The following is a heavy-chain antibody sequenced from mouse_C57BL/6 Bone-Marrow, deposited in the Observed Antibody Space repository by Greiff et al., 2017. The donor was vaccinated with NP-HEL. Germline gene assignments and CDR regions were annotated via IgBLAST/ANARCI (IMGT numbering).Heavy chain of an antibody. V-gene: IGHV3-6*01. Sequence: EVKLVESGPGLVKPSQSLSLTCSVTGYSITSGYYWNWIRQFPGNKLEWMGYISYDGSNNYNPSLKNRISITRDTSKNQFFLKLNSVTTEDTATYYCAREVRWLPTWGQGTLVTVSA. D-gene: IGHD2-3*01. CDR1: GYSITSGYY. CDR3: AREVRWLPT. CDR2: ISYDGSN. J-gene: IGHJ3*01.